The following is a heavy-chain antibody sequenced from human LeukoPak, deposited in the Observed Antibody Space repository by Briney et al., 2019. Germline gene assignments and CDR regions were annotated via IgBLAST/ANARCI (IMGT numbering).Heavy chain of an antibody. V-gene: IGHV1-24*01. D-gene: IGHD2-15*01. CDR2: FDPEDGET. Sequence: ASVKVSCKVSGYTLTKLSMHWVRQAPGKGLEWMGGFDPEDGETIYAQMFQGRVIMTEDTSRDTAYMELSRLRSEDTAVYYCARARGQPQYCSGGSCYSSRFNPWGQGTLVTVSS. CDR1: GYTLTKLS. J-gene: IGHJ5*02. CDR3: ARARGQPQYCSGGSCYSSRFNP.